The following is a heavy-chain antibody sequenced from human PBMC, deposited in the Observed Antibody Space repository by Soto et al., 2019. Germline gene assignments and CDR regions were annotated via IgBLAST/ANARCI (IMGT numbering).Heavy chain of an antibody. CDR3: ARMETQSIAVFDY. J-gene: IGHJ4*02. D-gene: IGHD6-19*01. CDR1: GFTFSSYS. V-gene: IGHV3-48*01. CDR2: ISSSSSTI. Sequence: PGGSLRLSCAASGFTFSSYSMNWVRQAPGKGLEWVSYISSSSSTIYYADSVKGRFTISRDNAKNSLYLQMNSLRAEDTAVYYCARMETQSIAVFDYWGQGTLVTVSS.